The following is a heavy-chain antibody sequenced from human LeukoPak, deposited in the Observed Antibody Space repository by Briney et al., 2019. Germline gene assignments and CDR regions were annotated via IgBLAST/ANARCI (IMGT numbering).Heavy chain of an antibody. V-gene: IGHV4-39*01. D-gene: IGHD6-19*01. Sequence: SETLSLTCTVSGGSIRSSSYYWGWIRQPPGKGLEWIGSIYYSGSTYYNASLKSRGTISVDTSKNQFSLKLNSVTAADTAVYFCARQVVAVAGTGYFDYWGQGALVTVSS. CDR2: IYYSGST. CDR1: GGSIRSSSYY. CDR3: ARQVVAVAGTGYFDY. J-gene: IGHJ4*02.